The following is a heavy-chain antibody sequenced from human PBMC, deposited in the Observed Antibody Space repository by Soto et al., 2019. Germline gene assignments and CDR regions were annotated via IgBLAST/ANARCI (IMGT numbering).Heavy chain of an antibody. J-gene: IGHJ3*02. CDR3: ARGGGVGVAGSAAFDM. Sequence: QLHLVQSGAVVKKPGASVTVSCSASGYPVTAYYMHWVRQAPGRGLEWMGGINPATGAAKYTQTFPCRVTMTRDTSTSTVFMELSGLTSDDTAVFYCARGGGVGVAGSAAFDMWGQGTVVTVSS. V-gene: IGHV1-2*02. CDR1: GYPVTAYY. CDR2: INPATGAA. D-gene: IGHD3-3*01.